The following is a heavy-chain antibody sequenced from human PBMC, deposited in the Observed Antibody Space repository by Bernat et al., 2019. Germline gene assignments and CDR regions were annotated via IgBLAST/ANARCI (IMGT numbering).Heavy chain of an antibody. CDR1: GYSFTSYW. V-gene: IGHV5-51*01. D-gene: IGHD6-19*01. CDR3: ARQRQWLVVPPPDFDY. Sequence: EVQLVQSGAEVKKPGESLKISCKGSGYSFTSYWIGWVRQMPGKGLEWMGIIYPGDSDTRYSPSFQGQVTISADKSISTAYLQWSSLKASDTAMYYCARQRQWLVVPPPDFDYWGQGTLVTVSS. CDR2: IYPGDSDT. J-gene: IGHJ4*02.